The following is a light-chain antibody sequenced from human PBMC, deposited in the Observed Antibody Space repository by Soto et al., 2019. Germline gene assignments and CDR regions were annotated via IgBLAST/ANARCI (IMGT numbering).Light chain of an antibody. CDR2: GAS. J-gene: IGKJ5*01. V-gene: IGKV3-15*01. Sequence: IVMTQSPGTLSVFPGGSATLSCRASQTIDNNLAWYQQKPGQAPRLLIYGASTRAAGIPVRFSGSGSGTEFTLTISSLQSDDFAVYYCQHYNKGSPITVGQGTRLE. CDR1: QTIDNN. CDR3: QHYNKGSPIT.